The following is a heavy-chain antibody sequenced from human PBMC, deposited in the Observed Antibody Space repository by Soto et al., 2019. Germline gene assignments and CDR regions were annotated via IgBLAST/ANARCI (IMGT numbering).Heavy chain of an antibody. Sequence: SETLSLTCAVSGGSISSNNCWSWVRQPPGKGLEWIGEIYHSGSTNYNPSLKSRVTISVDKSKNQFSLKLSSVTAADTAVYYCARVKASGVNFDYWGQGTLVTVSS. CDR3: ARVKASGVNFDY. V-gene: IGHV4-4*02. CDR1: GGSISSNNC. CDR2: IYHSGST. D-gene: IGHD3-10*01. J-gene: IGHJ4*02.